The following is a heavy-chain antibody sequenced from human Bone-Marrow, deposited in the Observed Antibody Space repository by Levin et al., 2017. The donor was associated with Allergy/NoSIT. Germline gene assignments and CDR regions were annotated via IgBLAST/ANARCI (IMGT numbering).Heavy chain of an antibody. V-gene: IGHV3-23*01. CDR2: ISGSGSTT. CDR1: GFVFRTFA. Sequence: LSLPCAASGFVFRTFAMSWVRPAPGKGLEWVSAISGSGSTTYYADSVKGRFTISRDNSKNTLYLQINSLRAEDTGVYFCAQDRHVAVSLFHIWGQGTTVIVSS. D-gene: IGHD3-16*01. CDR3: AQDRHVAVSLFHI. J-gene: IGHJ3*02.